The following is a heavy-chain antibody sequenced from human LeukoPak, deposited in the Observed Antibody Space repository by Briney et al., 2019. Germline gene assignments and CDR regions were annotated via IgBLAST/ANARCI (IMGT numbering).Heavy chain of an antibody. CDR3: VKGGGNVRRYFEY. D-gene: IGHD4-23*01. CDR2: ISVNGGTT. V-gene: IGHV3-23*01. CDR1: GFTFSSYA. J-gene: IGHJ4*02. Sequence: GGSLRLSCAASGFTFSSYAMTWVRQAPGKGLEWVSSISVNGGTTYYADSVKGRFTISRDSSKNTLYLQMNSLRAEDTAVYYCVKGGGNVRRYFEYWGQGTLVTDSS.